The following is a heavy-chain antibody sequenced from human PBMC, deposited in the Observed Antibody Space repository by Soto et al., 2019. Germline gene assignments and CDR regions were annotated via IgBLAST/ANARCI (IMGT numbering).Heavy chain of an antibody. Sequence: QITLKESGPTLVKPTQTLTLTCTFSGFSLSTSGVGVCWIRQPPGKALEWLALIYWDDDKRYSPSLKSRLTLTKDTPKNQAVLTMTNMDPVDTATYYCAHSLIGYYYDSSGSTWFDPWGQGTLVTVSS. CDR1: GFSLSTSGVG. V-gene: IGHV2-5*02. CDR2: IYWDDDK. J-gene: IGHJ5*02. D-gene: IGHD3-22*01. CDR3: AHSLIGYYYDSSGSTWFDP.